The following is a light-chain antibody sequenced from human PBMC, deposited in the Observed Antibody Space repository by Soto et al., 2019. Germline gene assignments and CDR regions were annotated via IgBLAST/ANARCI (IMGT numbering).Light chain of an antibody. Sequence: EIVLTQSPGTLSLSPGERATLSCRASQSVSSSYLAWYQQKPGQAPRLLMYAASSRATGTPDRFSGSGSGTDFTLTISRLEPEDFAVYYCQEYGSSRTFGPGTKVDIK. J-gene: IGKJ1*01. CDR1: QSVSSSY. CDR3: QEYGSSRT. CDR2: AAS. V-gene: IGKV3-20*01.